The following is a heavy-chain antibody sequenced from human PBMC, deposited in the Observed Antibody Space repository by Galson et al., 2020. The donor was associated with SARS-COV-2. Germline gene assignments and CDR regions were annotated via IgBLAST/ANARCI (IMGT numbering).Heavy chain of an antibody. J-gene: IGHJ3*02. V-gene: IGHV1-69*13. CDR2: IIPIFGTA. Sequence: SVKVSCKASGGTFSSYAISWVRQAPGQGLEWMGGIIPIFGTANYAQKFQGRVTITADESTSTAYMELSSLRSEDTAVYYCARPLANYYDSSGYYATLDAFDIWGQGTMVTVSS. CDR1: GGTFSSYA. CDR3: ARPLANYYDSSGYYATLDAFDI. D-gene: IGHD3-22*01.